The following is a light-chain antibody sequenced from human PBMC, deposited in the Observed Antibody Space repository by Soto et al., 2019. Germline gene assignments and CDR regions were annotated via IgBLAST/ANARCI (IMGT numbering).Light chain of an antibody. CDR1: SSDVGGYKF. Sequence: QSALTQPASVSGSPGQSITISCTGTSSDVGGYKFVSWYQHLPGKAPELLIYEVSNRPSGVSNRFSGSKSGNTASLTISGLQPEDEADYYCTSYTSSHTRVFGGGTKLTVL. CDR2: EVS. CDR3: TSYTSSHTRV. J-gene: IGLJ2*01. V-gene: IGLV2-14*01.